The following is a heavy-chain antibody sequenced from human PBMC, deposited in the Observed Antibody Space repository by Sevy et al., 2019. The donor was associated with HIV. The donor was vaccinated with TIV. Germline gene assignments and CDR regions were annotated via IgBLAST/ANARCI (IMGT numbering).Heavy chain of an antibody. CDR1: GGTFSSYA. CDR2: IIPIFGTA. Sequence: ASVKVSCKASGGTFSSYAISWVRQAPGQGLEWMGGIIPIFGTANYAQKFQGRVTITTDKSTSTAYMELGSLRSEGTAVYYCAARAPRGGGDTVLRFLEWLSFDYWGQGTLVTVSS. D-gene: IGHD3-3*01. J-gene: IGHJ4*02. V-gene: IGHV1-69*05. CDR3: AARAPRGGGDTVLRFLEWLSFDY.